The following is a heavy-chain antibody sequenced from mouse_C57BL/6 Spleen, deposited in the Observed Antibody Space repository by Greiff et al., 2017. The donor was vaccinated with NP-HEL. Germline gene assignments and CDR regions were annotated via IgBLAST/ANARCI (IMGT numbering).Heavy chain of an antibody. J-gene: IGHJ3*01. CDR2: INPNNGGT. CDR3: ATSTVVDPFAY. V-gene: IGHV1-18*01. CDR1: GYTFTDYN. Sequence: EVKLQESGPELVKPGASVKIPCKASGYTFTDYNMDWVKQSHGKSLEWIGDINPNNGGTIYNQKFKGKATLTVDKSSSTAYMELRSLTSEDTAVYYCATSTVVDPFAYWGQGTLVTVSA. D-gene: IGHD1-1*01.